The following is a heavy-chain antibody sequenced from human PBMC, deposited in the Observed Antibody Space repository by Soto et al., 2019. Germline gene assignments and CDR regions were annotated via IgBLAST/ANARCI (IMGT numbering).Heavy chain of an antibody. D-gene: IGHD3-22*01. CDR2: IYPGDSDT. CDR1: GYSFTSYW. CDR3: ARGYYDSSGYRNWLHP. J-gene: IGHJ5*02. V-gene: IGHV5-51*01. Sequence: GESLKISCKGSGYSFTSYWIGWVRQMPGKGLEWMGIIYPGDSDTRYSPSFQGQVTISADKSISTAYLQWSSLKASDTAMYYCARGYYDSSGYRNWLHPCGPGTLVTV.